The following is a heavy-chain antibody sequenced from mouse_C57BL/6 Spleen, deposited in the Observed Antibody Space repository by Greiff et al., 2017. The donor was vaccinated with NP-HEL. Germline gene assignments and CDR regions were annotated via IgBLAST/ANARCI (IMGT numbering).Heavy chain of an antibody. V-gene: IGHV1-76*01. D-gene: IGHD2-3*01. CDR1: GYTFTDYY. Sequence: VQLQQSGAELVRPGASVKLSCKASGYTFTDYYINWVKQRPGQGLEWIARIYPGSGNTYYNEKFKGKATLTAEKSSSTAYMQLSSLTSEDSAVYFCAREGSDGPYFDYWGQGTTLTVSS. J-gene: IGHJ2*01. CDR3: AREGSDGPYFDY. CDR2: IYPGSGNT.